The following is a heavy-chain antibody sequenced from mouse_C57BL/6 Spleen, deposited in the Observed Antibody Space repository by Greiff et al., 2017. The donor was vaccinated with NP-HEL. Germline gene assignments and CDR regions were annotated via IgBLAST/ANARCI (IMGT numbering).Heavy chain of an antibody. Sequence: VQLQQPGAELVKPGASVKLSCKASGYTFTSYWMQWVKQRPGQGLEWIGEIDPSDSYTNYNQKLKGKATLTVDTSSSTAYMQLSSLTSEDSAVNYCAKWGITTVVAKDYWGQGTTLTVSS. CDR2: IDPSDSYT. V-gene: IGHV1-50*01. D-gene: IGHD1-1*01. J-gene: IGHJ2*01. CDR1: GYTFTSYW. CDR3: AKWGITTVVAKDY.